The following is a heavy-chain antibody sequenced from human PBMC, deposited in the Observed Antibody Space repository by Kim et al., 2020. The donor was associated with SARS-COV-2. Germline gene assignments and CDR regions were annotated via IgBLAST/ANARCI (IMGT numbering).Heavy chain of an antibody. Sequence: SLKSRVTITVDASTNQSCLKLSSVTAADTAVYYCARCLVGFGELSGYFDYWGQGTLVTVSS. D-gene: IGHD3-10*01. V-gene: IGHV4-31*02. CDR3: ARCLVGFGELSGYFDY. J-gene: IGHJ4*02.